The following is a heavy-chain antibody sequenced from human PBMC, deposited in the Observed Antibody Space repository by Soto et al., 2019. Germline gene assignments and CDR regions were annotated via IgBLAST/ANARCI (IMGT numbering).Heavy chain of an antibody. Sequence: GGSLRLSCAASGFTFSGYWMAWVRQAPGKGLEWVASIKQDESEKFYVESVKGRFTISRDNAKNTVYLQMNGLRAEDTAVYYCARDPGTSAAAIRGLGCFDTWGQGTLVTVSS. CDR2: IKQDESEK. CDR1: GFTFSGYW. J-gene: IGHJ5*02. D-gene: IGHD2-2*01. V-gene: IGHV3-7*03. CDR3: ARDPGTSAAAIRGLGCFDT.